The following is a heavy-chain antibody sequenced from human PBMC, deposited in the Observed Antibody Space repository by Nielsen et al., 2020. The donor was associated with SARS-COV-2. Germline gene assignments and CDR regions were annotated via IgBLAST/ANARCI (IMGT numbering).Heavy chain of an antibody. CDR2: ISGYNGDT. D-gene: IGHD1-1*01. J-gene: IGHJ6*03. CDR3: ARPITNNYYYYYMDV. CDR1: GYTFTSND. Sequence: ASVKVSCKASGYTFTSNDITWVRQAPGQGLEWMGWISGYNGDTNYAQKFQGRVTMTIDTSTSTAYMELRSLRSDDTAVYYCARPITNNYYYYYMDVGGKGTTVTVSS. V-gene: IGHV1-18*04.